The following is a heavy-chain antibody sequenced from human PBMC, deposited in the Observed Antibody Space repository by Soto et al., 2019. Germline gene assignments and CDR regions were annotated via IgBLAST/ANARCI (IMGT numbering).Heavy chain of an antibody. J-gene: IGHJ6*02. CDR2: IDPSDSYT. CDR3: ARDYDFWSGYYYGMDV. V-gene: IGHV5-10-1*01. CDR1: GYSFTSYW. Sequence: GESLKISCKGSGYSFTSYWISWVRQMPGKGLEWMGRIDPSDSYTNYSPSFQGHVTISADKSISTAYLQWSSLKASDTAMHYCARDYDFWSGYYYGMDVWGQGTPVTVSS. D-gene: IGHD3-3*01.